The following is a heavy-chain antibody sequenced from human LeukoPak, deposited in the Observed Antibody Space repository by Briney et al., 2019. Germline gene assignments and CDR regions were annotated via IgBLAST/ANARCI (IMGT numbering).Heavy chain of an antibody. CDR1: GFNFSDFY. D-gene: IGHD6-19*01. CDR3: ARGSSGRSPFTDFDY. Sequence: GGSLRLSCEGSGFNFSDFYMSWIRQAPGKGVEWISFISTSGLTTSYADSVKGRFTISRDNAKNSVFLQMNSLRAEDTAVYYCARGSSGRSPFTDFDYWGQGTLVTVSS. CDR2: ISTSGLTT. V-gene: IGHV3-11*01. J-gene: IGHJ4*02.